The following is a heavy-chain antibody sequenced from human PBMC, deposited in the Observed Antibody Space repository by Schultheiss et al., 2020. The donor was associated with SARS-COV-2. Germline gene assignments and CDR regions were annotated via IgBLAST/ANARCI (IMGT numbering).Heavy chain of an antibody. J-gene: IGHJ4*02. V-gene: IGHV3-21*01. CDR2: ISSSSSYI. CDR1: GFTFSSYS. D-gene: IGHD2-15*01. CDR3: ARDPTQDPGY. Sequence: GESLKISCAASGFTFSSYSMNWVRQAPGKGLEWVSSISSSSSYIYYADSVKGRFTISRDNAKNSLYLQMNSLRAEDTAVYYCARDPTQDPGYWGQGTLVTVSS.